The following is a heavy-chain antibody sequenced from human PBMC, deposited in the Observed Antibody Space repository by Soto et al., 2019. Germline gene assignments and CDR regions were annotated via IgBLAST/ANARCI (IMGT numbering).Heavy chain of an antibody. V-gene: IGHV1-3*01. J-gene: IGHJ6*02. CDR1: GYTFTSYA. Sequence: ASVKVSCKASGYTFTSYAMHWVRQAPGQRLEWMGWINAGNGNTNYSQKFQGRVTITRDTSASTAYMELSSLRSEDTAVYYCARAQTYYYYYGMDVWGQGTTVTVSS. CDR2: INAGNGNT. CDR3: ARAQTYYYYYGMDV.